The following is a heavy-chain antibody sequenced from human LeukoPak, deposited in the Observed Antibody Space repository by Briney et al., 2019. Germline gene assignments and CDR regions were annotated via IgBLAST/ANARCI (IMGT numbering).Heavy chain of an antibody. V-gene: IGHV3-64*02. CDR3: ARRISGASYAFDI. J-gene: IGHJ3*02. Sequence: PGGSLRLSCGASGFTFTTYALHWVRQAPGKGLGYVSTFTTNGDSTCYAESVKGRFTISRDNSKNTLNLQMNSLRAEDTALYYCARRISGASYAFDIWGQGTIVTVSS. CDR2: FTTNGDST. CDR1: GFTFTTYA.